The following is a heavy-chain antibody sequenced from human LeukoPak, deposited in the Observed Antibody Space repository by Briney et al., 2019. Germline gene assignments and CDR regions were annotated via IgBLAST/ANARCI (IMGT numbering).Heavy chain of an antibody. CDR2: IRHREYGGTA. J-gene: IGHJ4*02. CDR3: ARERAGDVDY. CDR1: GFNFGVVA. V-gene: IGHV3-49*03. Sequence: GGSLRLSCATSGFNFGVVAMDWIRQAPGKGLEWVGFIRHREYGGTAEYAASVNGRFTVSRDDSKSIVYLQMNDLRTEDTGVYYCARERAGDVDYWGLGTLVTVSS.